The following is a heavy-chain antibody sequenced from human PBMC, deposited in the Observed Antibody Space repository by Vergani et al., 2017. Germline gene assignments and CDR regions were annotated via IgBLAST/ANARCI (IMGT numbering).Heavy chain of an antibody. D-gene: IGHD3-10*01. CDR1: GFTFSSYA. J-gene: IGHJ6*04. Sequence: EVQLLESGGGLVQPGGSLRPPCAAPGFTFSSYAMSWVRQAPGKGVEGVSAISGSGGSTYYADSVKGRFTISRDNSKNTLYLQMNSLRAEDTAVYYCAKLRNYYGAGSFGMDVWGKGTTVTVSS. CDR2: ISGSGGST. CDR3: AKLRNYYGAGSFGMDV. V-gene: IGHV3-23*01.